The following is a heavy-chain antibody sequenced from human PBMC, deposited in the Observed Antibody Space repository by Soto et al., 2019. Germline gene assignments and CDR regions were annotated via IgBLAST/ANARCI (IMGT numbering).Heavy chain of an antibody. Sequence: SETLSLTCTVSGGSISDDTYYWGWIRQPPGKGLEWIGSIYYSGTSSYNPSLESRVTMSVDTSKKQLSLRLRSVAATDTAVYYCARLHCTNPGCVPLDHWGHGTLVTVS. CDR2: IYYSGTS. V-gene: IGHV4-39*01. D-gene: IGHD2-8*01. J-gene: IGHJ5*02. CDR3: ARLHCTNPGCVPLDH. CDR1: GGSISDDTYY.